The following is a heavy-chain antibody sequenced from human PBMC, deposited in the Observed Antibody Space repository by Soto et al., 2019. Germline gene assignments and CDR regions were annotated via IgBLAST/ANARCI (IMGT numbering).Heavy chain of an antibody. CDR1: GYTFTSYD. J-gene: IGHJ6*04. CDR2: MNPNSGNT. CDR3: ARPNYDFWSGYPLGV. D-gene: IGHD3-3*01. V-gene: IGHV1-8*01. Sequence: GASVKVSCKASGYTFTSYDINWVRQATGQGLEWMGWMNPNSGNTGYAQKFQGRVTMTRNASISTAYMELSSLRSEDTAVYYCARPNYDFWSGYPLGVWGKGTTVTVSS.